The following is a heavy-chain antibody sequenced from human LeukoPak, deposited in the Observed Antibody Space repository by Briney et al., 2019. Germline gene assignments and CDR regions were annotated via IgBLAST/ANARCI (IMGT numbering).Heavy chain of an antibody. CDR2: MSPNSGNT. J-gene: IGHJ5*02. V-gene: IGHV1-8*01. D-gene: IGHD6-13*01. CDR3: ARVGSSWGYNWFDP. CDR1: GYTFTSYD. Sequence: ASVKVSCKASGYTFTSYDINWVRQATGQGLEWMGWMSPNSGNTGYAQKFQGRVTMTRNTSISTAYMELSSLRSEDTAVYYCARVGSSWGYNWFDPWGQGTLVTVSS.